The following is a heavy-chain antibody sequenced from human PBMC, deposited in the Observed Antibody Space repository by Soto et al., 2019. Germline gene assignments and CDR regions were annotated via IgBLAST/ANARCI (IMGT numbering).Heavy chain of an antibody. J-gene: IGHJ5*02. CDR3: ARGPDYGDYLNWFDP. Sequence: ASVKVSCKASRSTFTNYVIHCLRQAPGQRLEWMGWIKPGNGNTKYSQKFQGRVTITRDTSASTAYVELSSLRSEDTAVFYCARGPDYGDYLNWFDPWGQGTLVTVSS. CDR1: RSTFTNYV. D-gene: IGHD4-17*01. V-gene: IGHV1-3*01. CDR2: IKPGNGNT.